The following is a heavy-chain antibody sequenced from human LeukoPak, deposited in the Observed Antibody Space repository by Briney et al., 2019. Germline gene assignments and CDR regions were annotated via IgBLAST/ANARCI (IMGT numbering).Heavy chain of an antibody. V-gene: IGHV1-69*13. CDR2: IIPIFGTA. D-gene: IGHD2-2*01. CDR1: GYTFTGYY. J-gene: IGHJ6*02. CDR3: ASDCSSTSCHSYYYYGMDV. Sequence: SVKVSCKASGYTFTGYYMHWVRQAPGQGLEWMGGIIPIFGTANYAQKFQGRVTITADESTSTAYMELSSLRSEDTAVYYCASDCSSTSCHSYYYYGMDVWGQGTTVTVSS.